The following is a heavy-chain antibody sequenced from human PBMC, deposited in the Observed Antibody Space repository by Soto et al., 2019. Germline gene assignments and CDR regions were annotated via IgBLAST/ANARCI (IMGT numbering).Heavy chain of an antibody. CDR1: GFTFSSYA. V-gene: IGHV3-23*01. CDR3: AKVRLQYYDFWSGPTGFDY. CDR2: ISGSGGST. J-gene: IGHJ4*02. Sequence: HPGGSLRLSCAASGFTFSSYAMSWGRQAPGKGLEWVSAISGSGGSTYYADSVKGRFTISRDNSKNTLYLQMNSLRAEDTAVYYCAKVRLQYYDFWSGPTGFDYWGQGTLVTVPQ. D-gene: IGHD3-3*01.